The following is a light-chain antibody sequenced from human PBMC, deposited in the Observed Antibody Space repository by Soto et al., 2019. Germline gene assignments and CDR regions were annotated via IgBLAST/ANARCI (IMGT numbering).Light chain of an antibody. V-gene: IGKV3-15*01. J-gene: IGKJ5*01. Sequence: EIVMTQSPATLSVSPGGRATLSCRASQSISDTLAWYQHKPGQAPRLLIYGVSTRDTGVPDRFSGSASGTEFTLTISSLQSEDFAVYYCQQYNNWPRTFGQGTRLEIK. CDR1: QSISDT. CDR2: GVS. CDR3: QQYNNWPRT.